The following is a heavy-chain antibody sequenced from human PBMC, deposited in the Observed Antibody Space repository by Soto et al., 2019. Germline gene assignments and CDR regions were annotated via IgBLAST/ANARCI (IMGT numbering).Heavy chain of an antibody. V-gene: IGHV3-33*01. CDR2: IWYDGSNK. J-gene: IGHJ6*02. CDR1: GFTFSSYG. CDR3: ARSSGYYYYGMDV. Sequence: ALRLSCAASGFTFSSYGMHWVRQAPGKGLEWVAVIWYDGSNKYYADSVKGRFTISRDNSKNTLYLQMNSLRAEDTAVYYCARSSGYYYYGMDVWGQGTTVTVSS. D-gene: IGHD6-6*01.